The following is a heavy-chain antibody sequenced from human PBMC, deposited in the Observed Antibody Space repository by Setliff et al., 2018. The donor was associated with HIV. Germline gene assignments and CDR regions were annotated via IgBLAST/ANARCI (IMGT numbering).Heavy chain of an antibody. D-gene: IGHD5-12*01. J-gene: IGHJ4*02. CDR1: GGSFSDYY. CDR2: INDRGNT. CDR3: ARGRHIEATIPLDH. V-gene: IGHV4-34*01. Sequence: KASETLSLTCTVSGGSFSDYYWTWIRQPPGKGLEWIGEINDRGNTNYMPSLRSRVTISVDTSKNQFSLRLTSVTAADSAIYYCARGRHIEATIPLDHWGQGTLVTAPQ.